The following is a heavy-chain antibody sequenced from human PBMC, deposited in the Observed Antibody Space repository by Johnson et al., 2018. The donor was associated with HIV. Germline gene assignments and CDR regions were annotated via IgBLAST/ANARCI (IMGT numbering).Heavy chain of an antibody. CDR1: GFTFSSYA. J-gene: IGHJ3*02. V-gene: IGHV3-30*04. CDR2: ISYDGNNK. Sequence: QVQLVESGGGLIQPGGSLRLSCAASGFTFSSYAIHWVRQAPGKGLEWVAVISYDGNNKYYADSVKGRFTISRDNSKNSLYLQMNSLRDEDTAVYYCTTAIVIDAFDIWGQGTMVTVSS. CDR3: TTAIVIDAFDI. D-gene: IGHD3-16*02.